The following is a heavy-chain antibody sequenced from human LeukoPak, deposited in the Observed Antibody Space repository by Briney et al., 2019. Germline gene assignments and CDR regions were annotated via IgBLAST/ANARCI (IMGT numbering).Heavy chain of an antibody. CDR2: ISYDGSGK. V-gene: IGHV3-30-3*01. D-gene: IGHD2-2*02. Sequence: GGSLRLSCVASGFSFSTSAIHWVRQAPGKGPEWVAIISYDGSGKYYADSVKGRFTISRDNSKNTLYLQMNSLRAEDTAVYYCAKEGGAIHYYYYGMDVWGQGTTVTVSS. CDR1: GFSFSTSA. CDR3: AKEGGAIHYYYYGMDV. J-gene: IGHJ6*02.